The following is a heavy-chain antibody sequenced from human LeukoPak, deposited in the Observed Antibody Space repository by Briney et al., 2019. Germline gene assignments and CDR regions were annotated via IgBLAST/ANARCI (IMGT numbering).Heavy chain of an antibody. CDR1: GFTFSSYS. Sequence: GGSLRLSCAASGFTFSSYSMNWVRQAPGKGLEWVLCIISSSRYIYYADSVKGRFTIPRDNAKNSLYLQMNSLRAEDTAVYYCAREIDGSGSYCDYWGQGTLVTVSS. J-gene: IGHJ4*02. D-gene: IGHD3-10*01. CDR2: IISSSRYI. CDR3: AREIDGSGSYCDY. V-gene: IGHV3-21*01.